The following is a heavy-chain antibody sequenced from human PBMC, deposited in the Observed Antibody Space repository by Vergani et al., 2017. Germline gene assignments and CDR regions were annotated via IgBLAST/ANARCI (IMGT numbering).Heavy chain of an antibody. Sequence: QVQLQESGPGLVKPSETLSLTCTVSGGSISSYYWSWIRQPPGKGLEWIGYIYYSGSTNYNPSLKSRVTISVDTSKNQFSLKLSSVTAADTAVYYCARVKTLYRPPPYRSSWYFDYWGQGTLVTVSS. CDR2: IYYSGST. J-gene: IGHJ4*02. D-gene: IGHD6-13*01. V-gene: IGHV4-59*01. CDR1: GGSISSYY. CDR3: ARVKTLYRPPPYRSSWYFDY.